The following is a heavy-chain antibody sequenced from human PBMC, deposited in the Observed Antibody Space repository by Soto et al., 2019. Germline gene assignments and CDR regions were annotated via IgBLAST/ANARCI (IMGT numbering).Heavy chain of an antibody. CDR1: GYTFTSYG. Sequence: EASVKVSCKASGYTFTSYGISWVRQAPGQGLEWMGWISAYNGNTNYAQKLQGRVTMTTDTSTSTAYLELRSLRVADTAVYFCAKGRPPLIPFDPWGQGTLVTVSS. CDR2: ISAYNGNT. V-gene: IGHV1-18*04. CDR3: AKGRPPLIPFDP. J-gene: IGHJ5*02.